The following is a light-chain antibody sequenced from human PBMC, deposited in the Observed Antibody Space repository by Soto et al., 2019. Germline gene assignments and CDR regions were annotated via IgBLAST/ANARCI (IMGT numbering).Light chain of an antibody. CDR2: GNS. CDR3: QSYDSSLSGVV. CDR1: SSNIGAGYD. V-gene: IGLV1-40*01. Sequence: QLVLTQPPSVSGAPGQRVTISCTGSSSNIGAGYDVHWYQQLPGTAPKLLIYGNSNRPSGVPDRFSGSKSGTSAALAITGLQAEDEADYYFQSYDSSLSGVVFGGGTKLT. J-gene: IGLJ2*01.